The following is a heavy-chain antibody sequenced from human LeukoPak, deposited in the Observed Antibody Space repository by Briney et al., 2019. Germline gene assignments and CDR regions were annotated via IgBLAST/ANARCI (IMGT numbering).Heavy chain of an antibody. CDR2: IYYSGST. J-gene: IGHJ4*02. CDR3: ARAPMVRGVIQGFDY. Sequence: SETLSLTCTVSGGSISSYYWSWIRQPPGKGLEWIGYIYYSGSTNYNPSLKSRVTISVDTSKNQFPLKLSSVTAADTAVYYCARAPMVRGVIQGFDYWGQGTLVTVSS. CDR1: GGSISSYY. D-gene: IGHD3-10*01. V-gene: IGHV4-59*08.